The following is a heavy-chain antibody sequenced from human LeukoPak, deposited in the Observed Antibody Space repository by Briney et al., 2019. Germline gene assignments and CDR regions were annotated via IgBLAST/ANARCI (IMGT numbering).Heavy chain of an antibody. V-gene: IGHV3-33*06. D-gene: IGHD3-22*01. CDR3: AKDQFDPQYYYDSSGYYYGAFDI. Sequence: PGRSLRLSCAASGFTFSSYSMHWVRQAPGKGLEWVAVIWYDGSNKYYADSVKGRFTISRDNSKNTLYLQMNSLRAEDTAVYYCAKDQFDPQYYYDSSGYYYGAFDIWGQGTMVTVSS. J-gene: IGHJ3*02. CDR2: IWYDGSNK. CDR1: GFTFSSYS.